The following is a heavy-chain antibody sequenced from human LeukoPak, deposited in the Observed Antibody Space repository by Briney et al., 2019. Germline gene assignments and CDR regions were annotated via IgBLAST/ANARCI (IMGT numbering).Heavy chain of an antibody. CDR2: IPYDGSNK. V-gene: IGHV3-30*18. CDR3: AKALTSGWYLDAFNI. J-gene: IGHJ3*02. Sequence: GGSLRLSCAASGITFSAYGMHWVRQAPGKGLEWVAVIPYDGSNKYYADSVKGRFTISRDNSKNTLFLEMNSLRAEDTAVYYCAKALTSGWYLDAFNIWGQGTMVTVSS. D-gene: IGHD6-19*01. CDR1: GITFSAYG.